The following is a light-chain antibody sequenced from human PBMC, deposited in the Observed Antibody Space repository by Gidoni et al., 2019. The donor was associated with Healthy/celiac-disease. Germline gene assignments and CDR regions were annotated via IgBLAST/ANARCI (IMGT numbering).Light chain of an antibody. CDR3: QQYGSARWT. V-gene: IGKV3-20*01. J-gene: IGKJ1*01. Sequence: ETVLSQSPGTLSLSPGERATRPCRASQSVSSSYLAWYQQKPGQAPRLLIYGASSRATGIPDRFSGSGSVTDFALTIIRLGPEDFAVYYCQQYGSARWTFGQGTKVEIK. CDR1: QSVSSSY. CDR2: GAS.